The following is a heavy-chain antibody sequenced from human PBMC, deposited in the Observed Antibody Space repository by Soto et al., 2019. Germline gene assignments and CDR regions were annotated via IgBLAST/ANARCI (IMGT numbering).Heavy chain of an antibody. CDR1: GYTFTGHY. Sequence: ASVKVSCKASGYTFTGHYMHWVRQAPGQGLEWMGWTNPNSGGTNYAQKFQGRVTMTRDTSTSTAYMELSRLRSDDTAVYYCARWGAMVRGVIKSPRPYYYYGMDVWGQGTTVTVSS. CDR3: ARWGAMVRGVIKSPRPYYYYGMDV. V-gene: IGHV1-2*02. J-gene: IGHJ6*02. D-gene: IGHD3-10*01. CDR2: TNPNSGGT.